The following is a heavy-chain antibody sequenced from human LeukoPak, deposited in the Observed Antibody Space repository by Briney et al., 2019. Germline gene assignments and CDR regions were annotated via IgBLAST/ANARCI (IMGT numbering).Heavy chain of an antibody. CDR3: AREAHHYDILTGFFDY. CDR2: ISGSSGII. Sequence: PGGSLRLSCAASGFTFNTYTMNWVRQAPGKGLEWVSYISGSSGIIDYADSVRGRFTISRDNAKNSLYLQMNSLRAEDTAVYYCAREAHHYDILTGFFDYWGQGTLVSVSS. V-gene: IGHV3-48*01. CDR1: GFTFNTYT. D-gene: IGHD3-9*01. J-gene: IGHJ4*02.